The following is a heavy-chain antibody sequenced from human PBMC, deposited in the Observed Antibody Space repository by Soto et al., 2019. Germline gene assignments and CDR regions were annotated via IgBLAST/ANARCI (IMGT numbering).Heavy chain of an antibody. V-gene: IGHV4-30-4*01. Sequence: PSETRSLTCTVSGGSISRGDYYWSWIRQPPGKGLEWIGYIYYSGSTYYNPSLKSRVTISVDTSKKQFPLKLSSVTAADTAVYYCASRKSSPYFDYWGQGTLVTVSS. CDR2: IYYSGST. CDR1: GGSISRGDYY. D-gene: IGHD3-10*01. J-gene: IGHJ4*02. CDR3: ASRKSSPYFDY.